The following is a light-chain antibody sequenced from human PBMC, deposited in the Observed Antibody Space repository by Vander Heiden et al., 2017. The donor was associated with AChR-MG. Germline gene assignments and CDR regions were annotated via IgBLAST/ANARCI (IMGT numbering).Light chain of an antibody. V-gene: IGLV2-23*02. CDR1: SSDVGSYNL. J-gene: IGLJ3*02. CDR3: CSYAGSSTV. Sequence: QSALTQPASVSGSAGPSITISCTGTSSDVGSYNLVSWYQQHPGKAPKLIIYEVNKRPSGVSDRFSGSKSGNTASLTISGLQAEDEADYHCCSYAGSSTVFGGGTRLTVL. CDR2: EVN.